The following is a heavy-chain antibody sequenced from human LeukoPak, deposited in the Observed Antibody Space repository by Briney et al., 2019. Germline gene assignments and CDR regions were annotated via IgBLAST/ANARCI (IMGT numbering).Heavy chain of an antibody. D-gene: IGHD2-21*02. CDR3: ARDWLAYCGGDCYSDYYYYMDV. V-gene: IGHV1-2*02. Sequence: ASVKVSCKASGYTFTGYYMHWVRQAPGQGLEWMGWINPNSGGTNCAQKFQGRVTMTRDTSISTAYMELSRLRSDDTAVYYCARDWLAYCGGDCYSDYYYYMDVWGKGTTVTVSS. CDR1: GYTFTGYY. J-gene: IGHJ6*03. CDR2: INPNSGGT.